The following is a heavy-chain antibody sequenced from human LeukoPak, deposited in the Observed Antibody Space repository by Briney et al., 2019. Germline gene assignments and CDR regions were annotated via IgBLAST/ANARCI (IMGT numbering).Heavy chain of an antibody. CDR1: GFTFGSYA. CDR2: ISGIGVAT. Sequence: PGGSLRLSCAASGFTFGSYATTWVRQAPGKGLEWVSVISGIGVATYYADSVKGRFTISRDNSKNTLYLQMNSLRAEDTAVYYCAKRAVTTFSSGFHYWGQGTLVTVSS. J-gene: IGHJ4*02. D-gene: IGHD4-17*01. V-gene: IGHV3-23*01. CDR3: AKRAVTTFSSGFHY.